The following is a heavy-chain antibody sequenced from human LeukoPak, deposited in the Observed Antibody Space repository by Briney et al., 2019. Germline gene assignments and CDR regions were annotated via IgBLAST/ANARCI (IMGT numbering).Heavy chain of an antibody. CDR2: INHSGST. CDR3: ARQRTGDAFRPHYYYYMDV. D-gene: IGHD7-27*01. J-gene: IGHJ6*03. CDR1: GGSFSGYY. V-gene: IGHV4-34*01. Sequence: SETLSLTCAVYGGSFSGYYWSWIRQPPGKGLEWIGEINHSGSTNYNPSLKSRVTISVDTSKNQFSLKLSSVTAADTAVYYCARQRTGDAFRPHYYYYMDVWGKGTTVTVSS.